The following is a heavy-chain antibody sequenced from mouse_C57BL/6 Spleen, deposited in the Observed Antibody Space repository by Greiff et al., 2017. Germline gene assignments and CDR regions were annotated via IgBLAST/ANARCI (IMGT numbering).Heavy chain of an antibody. V-gene: IGHV2-5*01. Sequence: VMLVESGPGLVQPSQSLSITCTVSGFSLTSYGVHWVRQSPGKGLEWLGVIWRGGSTDYNAAFMSRLSITKDNSKSQVFFKMNSLQADDTAIYYCAKGLDYYGTFDVWGTGTTVTVSS. CDR2: IWRGGST. D-gene: IGHD1-1*01. CDR1: GFSLTSYG. J-gene: IGHJ1*03. CDR3: AKGLDYYGTFDV.